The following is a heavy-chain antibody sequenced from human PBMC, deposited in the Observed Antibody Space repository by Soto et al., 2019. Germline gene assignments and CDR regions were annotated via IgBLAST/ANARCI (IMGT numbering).Heavy chain of an antibody. CDR3: VHRRRRTGSWSTGDFDY. J-gene: IGHJ4*02. CDR1: GVSLTTNGVG. Sequence: QITLRESGPPVLKSTETLTLTCTFSGVSLTTNGVGVGWIRQSPGRAPEWLAIIYWDDDKRYSPSLQNRLTINKDAPKKHVVLRLTYMDPVDTATYFCVHRRRRTGSWSTGDFDYWGQGTPVTVFS. V-gene: IGHV2-5*02. D-gene: IGHD6-13*01. CDR2: IYWDDDK.